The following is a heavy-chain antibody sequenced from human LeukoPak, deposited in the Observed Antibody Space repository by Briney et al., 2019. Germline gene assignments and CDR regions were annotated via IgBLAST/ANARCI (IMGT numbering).Heavy chain of an antibody. Sequence: SETLSLTCTVSGGSISSSSYYWGWIRQPPGKGLEWIGSIYYSGSPYYNPSLKSRVTISVDTSKNQFSLKMSSVTAADTAVYYCARLMTTVTLFDYWGQGTLVTVSS. CDR3: ARLMTTVTLFDY. CDR2: IYYSGSP. D-gene: IGHD4-17*01. V-gene: IGHV4-39*01. CDR1: GGSISSSSYY. J-gene: IGHJ4*02.